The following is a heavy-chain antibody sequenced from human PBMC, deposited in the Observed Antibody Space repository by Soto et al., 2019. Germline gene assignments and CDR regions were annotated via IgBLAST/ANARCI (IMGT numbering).Heavy chain of an antibody. CDR1: GGTFSSYA. V-gene: IGHV1-69*13. D-gene: IGHD6-6*01. J-gene: IGHJ6*02. CDR3: ARDSPIAALTYYYYGMDV. Sequence: SVKVSCKASGGTFSSYAISWVRQAPGQGLEWMGGIIPIFGTANYAQKFQGRVTITADESTSTAYMELSSLRSEDTAVYYCARDSPIAALTYYYYGMDVWGQGTTVTVSS. CDR2: IIPIFGTA.